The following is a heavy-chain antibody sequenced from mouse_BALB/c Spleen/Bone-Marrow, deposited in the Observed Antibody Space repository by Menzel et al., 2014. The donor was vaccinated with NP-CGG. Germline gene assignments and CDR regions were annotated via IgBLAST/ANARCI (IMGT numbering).Heavy chain of an antibody. CDR2: ISCYNGAA. J-gene: IGHJ4*01. V-gene: IGHV1S34*01. CDR3: ARKRDYEYAMDY. Sequence: LVKTGASVRISCKASGYSFTGYYMHWVKQSHGKSLEWIGYISCYNGAASYNQKFKGTATFTVDTSSSTAYMQFSSLTSEDSAVYYCARKRDYEYAMDYWGQGTSVTVSS. D-gene: IGHD2-4*01. CDR1: GYSFTGYY.